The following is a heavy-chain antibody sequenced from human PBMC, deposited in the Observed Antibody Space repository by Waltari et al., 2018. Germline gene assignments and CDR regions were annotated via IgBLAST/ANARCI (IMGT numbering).Heavy chain of an antibody. CDR2: ISYSGST. Sequence: TCTVSGGSISSSSYYWGWIRQPPGKGLEWIGSISYSGSTYYNPSLKSRVTISVDTSKNQFSLKLSSVTAADTAVYYCARARIVVVPAAIVWFDPWGQGTLVTVSS. CDR1: GGSISSSSYY. CDR3: ARARIVVVPAAIVWFDP. V-gene: IGHV4-39*07. D-gene: IGHD2-2*01. J-gene: IGHJ5*02.